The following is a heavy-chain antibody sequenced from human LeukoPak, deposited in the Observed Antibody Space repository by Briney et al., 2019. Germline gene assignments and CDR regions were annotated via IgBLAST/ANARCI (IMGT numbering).Heavy chain of an antibody. V-gene: IGHV1-58*02. CDR2: IIVGSGRT. CDR3: AAELYSGTYGRCCSFAF. Sequence: SVKVSCKASGFTFSNSAMQWVRQARGQRLEWIGWIIVGSGRTHYAQNLQERITITRDMSTNTAYMELSSLRSDDTAVYYCAAELYSGTYGRCCSFAFWGQGTQVTVSS. D-gene: IGHD1-26*01. CDR1: GFTFSNSA. J-gene: IGHJ4*02.